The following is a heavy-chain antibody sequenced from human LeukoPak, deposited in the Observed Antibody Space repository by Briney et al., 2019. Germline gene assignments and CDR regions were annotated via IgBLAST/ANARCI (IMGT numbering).Heavy chain of an antibody. D-gene: IGHD3-3*01. V-gene: IGHV1-18*01. CDR2: ISGNTGST. J-gene: IGHJ4*02. CDR3: ARTYYNFWSAQGDY. Sequence: GASVKVSCKASGYTFTNYGITWGRQAPGQGLEWMGWISGNTGSTNYAQKLQGRVTMTTDTSTSTAYMELRSLRSEDTAVYYCARTYYNFWSAQGDYWGQGTLVTVSS. CDR1: GYTFTNYG.